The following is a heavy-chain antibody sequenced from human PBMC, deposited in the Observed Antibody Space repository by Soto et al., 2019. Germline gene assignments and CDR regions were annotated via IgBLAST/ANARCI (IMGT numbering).Heavy chain of an antibody. Sequence: HPGGSLRLSCAASGFTFSSYGMHWVRQAPGKGLEWVAVISYDGSNKYYADSVKGRFTISRDNSKNTLYLQMNSLRAEDTAVYYCAKPQLARSFGFDYWGQGTLVTVSS. CDR2: ISYDGSNK. CDR3: AKPQLARSFGFDY. D-gene: IGHD3-3*01. J-gene: IGHJ4*02. CDR1: GFTFSSYG. V-gene: IGHV3-30*18.